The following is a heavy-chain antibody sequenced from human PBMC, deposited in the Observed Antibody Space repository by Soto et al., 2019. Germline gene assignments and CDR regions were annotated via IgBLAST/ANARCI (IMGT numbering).Heavy chain of an antibody. Sequence: GGSLSLSCAASGFTFSSYAMSWVRQAPGKGLEWVSAISGSGGSTYYADSVKGRFTISRDNSKNTLYLQMNSLRAEDTAVYYCAKDITIFGVVIPQLPYYFDYWGQGTLVTVSS. J-gene: IGHJ4*02. D-gene: IGHD3-3*01. CDR2: ISGSGGST. CDR1: GFTFSSYA. V-gene: IGHV3-23*01. CDR3: AKDITIFGVVIPQLPYYFDY.